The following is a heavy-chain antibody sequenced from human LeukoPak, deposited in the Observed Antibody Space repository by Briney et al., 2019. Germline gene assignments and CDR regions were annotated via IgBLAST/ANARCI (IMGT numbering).Heavy chain of an antibody. CDR3: AGEGYCNNTICDKPFDY. Sequence: GASVKVSCKGSDYTFTSYGISWVRQAPGQGLEWMGWISAYNGNTNYAQKLQGRVTMSTDTSTSTAYMELRSLRSDDTAVYYCAGEGYCNNTICDKPFDYWGQGTLVTVSS. CDR2: ISAYNGNT. J-gene: IGHJ4*02. CDR1: DYTFTSYG. D-gene: IGHD2-2*01. V-gene: IGHV1-18*01.